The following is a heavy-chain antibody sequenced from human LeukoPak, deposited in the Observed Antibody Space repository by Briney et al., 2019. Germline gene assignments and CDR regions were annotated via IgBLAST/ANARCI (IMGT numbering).Heavy chain of an antibody. Sequence: GGSLRLSCAASGFTFSSYAMSWVRQAPGKGLEWVSAINGSGGSTYYADSVKGRFTISRDNSKNTLYLQMNSLRAEDTAVYYCAKDTALDCSGGSCYRIFDYWGQGTLVTVSS. CDR1: GFTFSSYA. V-gene: IGHV3-23*01. CDR2: INGSGGST. J-gene: IGHJ4*02. D-gene: IGHD2-15*01. CDR3: AKDTALDCSGGSCYRIFDY.